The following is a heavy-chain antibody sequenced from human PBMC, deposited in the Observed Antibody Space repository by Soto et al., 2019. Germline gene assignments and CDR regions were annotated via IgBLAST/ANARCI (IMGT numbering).Heavy chain of an antibody. V-gene: IGHV4-39*01. Sequence: SEPLSLTCTVFGGSISSSSYYWGWIRQPPGKGLEWIGSIYYSGSTYYNPSLKSRVTISVDTSKNQFSLKLSSVTAADTAVYYCARFKPYNWFDPWGQGTLVTVSS. CDR1: GGSISSSSYY. J-gene: IGHJ5*02. CDR2: IYYSGST. CDR3: ARFKPYNWFDP.